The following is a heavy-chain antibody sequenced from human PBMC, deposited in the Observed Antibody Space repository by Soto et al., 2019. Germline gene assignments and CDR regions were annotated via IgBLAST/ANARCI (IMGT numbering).Heavy chain of an antibody. CDR2: IWYDGSNK. Sequence: GGSLRLSCAASGFTFSSYGMHWVRQAPGKGLEWVAVIWYDGSNKYYADSVKGRFTISRDNSKNTLYLQMNSLRAEDTAVYYCARGHTPTVTRLSYYMDVWGKGTTVTVSS. CDR3: ARGHTPTVTRLSYYMDV. CDR1: GFTFSSYG. J-gene: IGHJ6*03. V-gene: IGHV3-33*01. D-gene: IGHD4-17*01.